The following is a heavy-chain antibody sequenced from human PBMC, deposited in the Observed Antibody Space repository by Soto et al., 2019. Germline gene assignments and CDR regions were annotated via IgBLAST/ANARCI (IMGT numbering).Heavy chain of an antibody. CDR3: ARAHSSGWYV. J-gene: IGHJ4*02. CDR1: GGSFSGYY. CDR2: INHSGST. D-gene: IGHD6-19*01. V-gene: IGHV4-34*01. Sequence: QVQLQQWGAGLLKPSETLSLTCAVYGGSFSGYYWSWIRQPPGKGLEWIGEINHSGSTNYNPSLKRRVTLSVDTSKNQFSLKLSSVTAADTAVYYCARAHSSGWYVWGQGTLVTVSS.